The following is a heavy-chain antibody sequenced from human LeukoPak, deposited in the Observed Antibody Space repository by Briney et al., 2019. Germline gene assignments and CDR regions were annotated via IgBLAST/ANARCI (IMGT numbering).Heavy chain of an antibody. D-gene: IGHD3-22*01. CDR1: GGSISSGSYY. J-gene: IGHJ4*02. Sequence: SETLSLTCSVSGGSISSGSYYWSWIRQPAGKGLEWIGRIYTSGSTNYNPSLKSRVTISVDTSKNQFSLKLSSVTAADTAVYYCARQRKYYYDSSYFDYWGQGTLVTVSS. CDR2: IYTSGST. CDR3: ARQRKYYYDSSYFDY. V-gene: IGHV4-61*02.